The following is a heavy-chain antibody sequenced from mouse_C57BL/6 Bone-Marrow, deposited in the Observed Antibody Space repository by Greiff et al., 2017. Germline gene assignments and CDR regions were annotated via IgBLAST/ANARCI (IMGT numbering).Heavy chain of an antibody. CDR2: INPNNGGT. CDR1: GYTFTDYN. CDR3: ARSRYAMDY. V-gene: IGHV1-22*01. Sequence: VQLQQSGPELVKPGASVKMSCKASGYTFTDYNMHWVKQSPGKSLEWIGYINPNNGGTSYNQKFKGKATLTVNKSSSTAYMQLRSLTSEDSAVYYCARSRYAMDYWGQGTSVTVSS. J-gene: IGHJ4*01.